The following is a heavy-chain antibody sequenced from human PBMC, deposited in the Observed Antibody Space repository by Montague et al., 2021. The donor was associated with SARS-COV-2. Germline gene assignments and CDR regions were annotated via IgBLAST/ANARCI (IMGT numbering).Heavy chain of an antibody. CDR2: IDTSGGT. CDR3: ARHRPESGTISPGVLGLFATVKLAASGMDV. D-gene: IGHD3-16*01. Sequence: TLSLTCTVSGASITSGNNFWTWMRQAAGRGLKWIGQIDTSGGTIYNPSLKTRVYILSDTSKNQFSLKLTSVTAADTAVYYCARHRPESGTISPGVLGLFATVKLAASGMDVWGQGTTVTVSS. CDR1: GASITSGNNF. V-gene: IGHV4-61*09. J-gene: IGHJ6*02.